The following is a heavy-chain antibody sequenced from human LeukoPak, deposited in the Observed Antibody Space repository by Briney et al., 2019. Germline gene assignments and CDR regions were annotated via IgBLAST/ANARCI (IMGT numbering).Heavy chain of an antibody. CDR3: ARDPSPYCGSDCYPYYFDY. CDR2: IYYTGST. CDR1: GDSISSYY. V-gene: IGHV4-59*01. J-gene: IGHJ4*02. Sequence: SETLSLTCTVSGDSISSYYWNWIRQPPGKGLEWVGYIYYTGSTKYNPSLKSRVTISLHTAKKQFSLRLSSVTAADTAVYYCARDPSPYCGSDCYPYYFDYWGQGTLVTVSS. D-gene: IGHD2-21*01.